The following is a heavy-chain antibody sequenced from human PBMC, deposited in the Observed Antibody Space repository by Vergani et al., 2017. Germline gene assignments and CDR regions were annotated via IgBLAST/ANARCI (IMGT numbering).Heavy chain of an antibody. V-gene: IGHV3-33*06. J-gene: IGHJ3*02. Sequence: QVQLVESGGGVVQPGRSLRLSCAASGFTFSSYGMHWVRQAPGKGLEWVAVIWYDGSNKYYADSVKGRFTISRDNSKNTLYLQMNSLRAEDTAVYYCAKLVGATTDDAFDIWGQGTMVTVSS. CDR1: GFTFSSYG. D-gene: IGHD1-26*01. CDR3: AKLVGATTDDAFDI. CDR2: IWYDGSNK.